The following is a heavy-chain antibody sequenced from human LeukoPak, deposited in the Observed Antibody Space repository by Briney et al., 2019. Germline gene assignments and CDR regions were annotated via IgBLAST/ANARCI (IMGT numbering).Heavy chain of an antibody. CDR3: SGHGYNSY. CDR2: MSGAGNT. V-gene: IGHV3-23*01. CDR1: GFTIGNNG. Sequence: GGSLRLSCAASGFTIGNNGLSWFRQAPGKGLEWVSDMSGAGNTYYAESVKGRFTISRENSKNTLYLQMNSLRAEDTALYYASGHGYNSYWGQGTLVAVSS. J-gene: IGHJ4*02. D-gene: IGHD5-24*01.